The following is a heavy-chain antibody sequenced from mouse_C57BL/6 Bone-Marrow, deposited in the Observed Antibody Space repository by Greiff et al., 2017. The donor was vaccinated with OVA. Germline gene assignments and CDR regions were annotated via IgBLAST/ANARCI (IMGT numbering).Heavy chain of an antibody. CDR1: GYTFTSYD. CDR3: ARSGLYGNYGEGYYYAMDY. D-gene: IGHD2-1*01. Sequence: QVHVKQSGPELVKPGASVKLSCKASGYTFTSYDINWVKRRPGQGLEWIGWIYPRDGSTKYHEKFKGKATLTVDTSSSTAYMELHSLTSEDSAVYFCARSGLYGNYGEGYYYAMDYWGQGTSVTVSS. CDR2: IYPRDGST. V-gene: IGHV1-85*01. J-gene: IGHJ4*01.